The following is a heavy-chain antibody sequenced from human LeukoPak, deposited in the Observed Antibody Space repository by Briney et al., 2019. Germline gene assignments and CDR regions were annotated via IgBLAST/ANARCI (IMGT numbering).Heavy chain of an antibody. CDR2: INWNGGST. V-gene: IGHV3-20*04. J-gene: IGHJ4*02. Sequence: GGSLRLSRAASGFTFDDYGMSWVRQAPGKGLEWVSGINWNGGSTGYADSVKGRFTISRDNAKNSLYLQMNSLRAEDTALYYCAREVYSSSWYGKSYYFDYWGQGTLVTVSS. CDR3: AREVYSSSWYGKSYYFDY. D-gene: IGHD6-13*01. CDR1: GFTFDDYG.